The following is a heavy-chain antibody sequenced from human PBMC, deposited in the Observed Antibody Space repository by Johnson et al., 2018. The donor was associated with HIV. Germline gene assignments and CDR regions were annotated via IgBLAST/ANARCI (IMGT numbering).Heavy chain of an antibody. J-gene: IGHJ3*02. CDR1: GFTFSSYW. CDR2: IKQDGSEK. Sequence: VQLVESGGGLVQPGGSLRLSCAASGFTFSSYWMSWVRQAPGKGLEWVANIKQDGSEKYYVDSVKGRFTISRDNAKNSLYLQMNSLRAEDTALYYCARVMGLGGYSLAFDIWGPDTMVTVSS. D-gene: IGHD3-22*01. V-gene: IGHV3-7*03. CDR3: ARVMGLGGYSLAFDI.